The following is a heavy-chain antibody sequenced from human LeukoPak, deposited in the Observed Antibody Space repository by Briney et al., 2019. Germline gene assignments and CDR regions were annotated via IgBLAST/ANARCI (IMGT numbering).Heavy chain of an antibody. V-gene: IGHV3-7*01. Sequence: PGGSLRLSCAASGFTFSSYSMNWVRQAPGKGLEWVANIKQDGSEKYYVDSVKGRFTISRDNAKNSLYLQMNSLRAEDTAVYYCARDPGTWIQLWTYYYYMDVWGRGTTVTVSS. J-gene: IGHJ6*03. CDR3: ARDPGTWIQLWTYYYYMDV. CDR1: GFTFSSYS. D-gene: IGHD5-18*01. CDR2: IKQDGSEK.